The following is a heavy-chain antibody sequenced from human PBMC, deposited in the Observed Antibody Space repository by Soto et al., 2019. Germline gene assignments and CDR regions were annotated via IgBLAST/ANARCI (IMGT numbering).Heavy chain of an antibody. D-gene: IGHD3-9*01. CDR1: GGSISSGGYY. CDR2: IYYSGST. J-gene: IGHJ5*02. Sequence: SETLSLTCTVSGGSISSGGYYWSWIRQHPGKGLEWIGYIYYSGSTYYNPSLKSRVTISVDTSKNKFSLKLSSVTAADTAVYYCARWLRYFDWSNELHNWFDPWGQGTLVTVSS. CDR3: ARWLRYFDWSNELHNWFDP. V-gene: IGHV4-31*03.